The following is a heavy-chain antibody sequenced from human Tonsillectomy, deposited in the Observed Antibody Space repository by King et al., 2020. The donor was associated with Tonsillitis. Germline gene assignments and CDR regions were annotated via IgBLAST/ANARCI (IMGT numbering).Heavy chain of an antibody. V-gene: IGHV3-21*06. Sequence: VQLVESGGGLVEPGGSLRLSCAASGFTFNSYSMNWVRQAPGKGLEWVSSISRDSNYIYYLGSVKGRFTVSRENARNSLYLQMNSLRADDTAVYYCARPHCGGGVCYQRLDAFHIWGQGTMVTVSS. CDR3: ARPHCGGGVCYQRLDAFHI. D-gene: IGHD2-21*02. CDR1: GFTFNSYS. CDR2: ISRDSNYI. J-gene: IGHJ3*02.